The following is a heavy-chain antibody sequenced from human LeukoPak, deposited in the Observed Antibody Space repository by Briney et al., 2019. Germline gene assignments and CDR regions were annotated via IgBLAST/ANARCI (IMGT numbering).Heavy chain of an antibody. CDR2: ISSSSNYI. J-gene: IGHJ6*03. CDR3: ARWYHYYYYMDV. Sequence: GGSLRLSCAASGFTSSSYSMNWVREAPGKGLEWVSSISSSSNYIYYADSVKGRFTISRDNAKNSLYLQMNSLRAEDTALYYCARWYHYYYYMDVWGKGTTVTVSS. V-gene: IGHV3-21*04. CDR1: GFTSSSYS.